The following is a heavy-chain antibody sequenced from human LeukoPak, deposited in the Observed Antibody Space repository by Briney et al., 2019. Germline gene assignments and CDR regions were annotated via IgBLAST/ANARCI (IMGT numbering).Heavy chain of an antibody. CDR1: GGSISSYY. J-gene: IGHJ4*02. V-gene: IGHV4-59*01. D-gene: IGHD2-2*01. CDR2: IHSSGST. Sequence: PSETLSLTCTVSGGSISSYYWSWIRQPPGKGLEWIGYIHSSGSTNYYPSLKSRLTISVDTSKNQFSLKLSSVTAADTAVYYCVRGIYCSSTSCYYYFDYWGQGTLVTVSS. CDR3: VRGIYCSSTSCYYYFDY.